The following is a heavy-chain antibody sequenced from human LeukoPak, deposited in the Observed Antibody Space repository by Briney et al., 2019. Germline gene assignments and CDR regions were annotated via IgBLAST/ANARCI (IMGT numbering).Heavy chain of an antibody. Sequence: GGSLRLSCAASGFTFSSYWMSWVRQAPGKGLEWVANIKQDGSEKYYVDSVKGRFTISRDNAKNSLYLQMNSLRAEDTAVYYCARGGYSSSWYRGYFDYWGQGTPVTVSS. CDR3: ARGGYSSSWYRGYFDY. D-gene: IGHD6-13*01. CDR2: IKQDGSEK. V-gene: IGHV3-7*01. J-gene: IGHJ4*02. CDR1: GFTFSSYW.